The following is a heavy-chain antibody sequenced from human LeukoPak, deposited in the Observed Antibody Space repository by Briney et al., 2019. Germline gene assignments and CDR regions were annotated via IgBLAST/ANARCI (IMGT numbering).Heavy chain of an antibody. CDR3: ASRAKGDWPLDP. V-gene: IGHV1-46*01. Sequence: ASVQVSCKVSGYTFTNYYMHWVRQAPGQGLEWMGIINPSGGSTSYAQKFQGRVTMTRDMSTNTFYMELSSLRSEDTAVYYCASRAKGDWPLDPWGQGTLLTVSS. CDR1: GYTFTNYY. D-gene: IGHD2-21*01. J-gene: IGHJ5*02. CDR2: INPSGGST.